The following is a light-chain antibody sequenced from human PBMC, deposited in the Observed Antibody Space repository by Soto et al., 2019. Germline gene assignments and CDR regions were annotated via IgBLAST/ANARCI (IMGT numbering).Light chain of an antibody. Sequence: EIVLTQSPGTLSLSPGERATLSCRASQSVSNNYLAWYQQKPGQAPRRLIYGASNRATGIPDRFSGSGSGTDFTLTITRLEPEDFAVYYCQQYNNWPPVTFGQGTKVDIK. CDR1: QSVSNNY. V-gene: IGKV3-20*01. J-gene: IGKJ1*01. CDR2: GAS. CDR3: QQYNNWPPVT.